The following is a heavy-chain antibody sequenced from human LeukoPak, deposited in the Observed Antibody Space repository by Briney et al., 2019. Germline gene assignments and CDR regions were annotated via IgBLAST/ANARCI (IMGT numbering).Heavy chain of an antibody. CDR1: GFTFSTYA. CDR3: AKDVYGSGTYYYGMDV. Sequence: SGGSLRLSCVASGFTFSTYAMNWVRQAPGKGLEWVSLIRGSGARKFYGESVKGRFTISRDNSKNTLFLQMSSLRVEDTAIYYCAKDVYGSGTYYYGMDVWGQGTPVTVSS. J-gene: IGHJ6*02. CDR2: IRGSGARK. D-gene: IGHD3-10*01. V-gene: IGHV3-23*01.